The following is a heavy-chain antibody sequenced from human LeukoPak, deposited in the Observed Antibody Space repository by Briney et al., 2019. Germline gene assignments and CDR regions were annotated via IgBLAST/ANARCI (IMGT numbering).Heavy chain of an antibody. CDR2: IWYDGSNK. V-gene: IGHV3-33*01. Sequence: PGGSLRLSCAASGFTFSSYGMHWVRQAPGKGLEWVAVIWYDGSNKYYADSVKGRFTISRDNSKKTLYLQMNSLRADDTAVYYCARGLGQLDYYYYMDVWGKGTTVTVSS. D-gene: IGHD3-16*01. CDR1: GFTFSSYG. CDR3: ARGLGQLDYYYYMDV. J-gene: IGHJ6*03.